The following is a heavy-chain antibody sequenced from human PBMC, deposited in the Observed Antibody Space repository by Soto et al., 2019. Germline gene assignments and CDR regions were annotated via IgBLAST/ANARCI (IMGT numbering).Heavy chain of an antibody. CDR2: FDPEDGET. D-gene: IGHD1-1*01. CDR3: ASPLPVEQGNYYFYGVDV. CDR1: GYTLTELS. J-gene: IGHJ6*02. V-gene: IGHV1-24*01. Sequence: GASVKVSCKVSGYTLTELSIHWVRQAPGKGLEWMGGFDPEDGETIYAQKFQGRVTMTEDTSTDTAYMDLSSLRSEDTAVYYCASPLPVEQGNYYFYGVDVWGQGTTVTVSS.